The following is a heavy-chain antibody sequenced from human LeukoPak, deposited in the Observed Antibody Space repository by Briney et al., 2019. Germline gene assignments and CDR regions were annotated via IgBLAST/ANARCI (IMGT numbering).Heavy chain of an antibody. CDR2: INPSGGST. V-gene: IGHV1-46*01. CDR1: GYTFTTYY. D-gene: IGHD1-1*01. CDR3: ARNVASGFDF. J-gene: IGHJ4*02. Sequence: ASVKVSCKASGYTFTTYYIHSVRHAPGQGLEWMGFINPSGGSTSYAQKFQGRVTMTRDTATSTVYMELSSQQSEDTAVYFCARNVASGFDFWGQGTLVTVSS.